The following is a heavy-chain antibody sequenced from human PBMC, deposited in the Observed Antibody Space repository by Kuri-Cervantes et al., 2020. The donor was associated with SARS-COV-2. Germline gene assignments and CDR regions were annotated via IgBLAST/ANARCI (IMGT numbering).Heavy chain of an antibody. J-gene: IGHJ4*02. CDR3: ARDYGNVHFDS. D-gene: IGHD4-17*01. CDR2: IVPMFGTL. CDR1: RGTFSTHG. V-gene: IGHV1-69*06. Sequence: SVKVSCKPSRGTFSTHGVGWVRQAPGQGLEWLGGIVPMFGTLDYAQSFQGRVTITADKSTNTVYMELKSLTSQDTAVYFCARDYGNVHFDSWGQGTLVTVSS.